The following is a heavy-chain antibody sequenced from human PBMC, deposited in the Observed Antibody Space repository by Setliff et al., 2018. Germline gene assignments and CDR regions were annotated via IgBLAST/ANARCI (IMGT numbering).Heavy chain of an antibody. V-gene: IGHV1-46*01. J-gene: IGHJ4*02. CDR1: GYPFTSYY. CDR3: ARAGDAASGRKGVFEY. CDR2: INIGGGSA. D-gene: IGHD1-26*01. Sequence: ASVKVSCKASGYPFTSYYMYWLRQAPGQGPEWLGIINIGGGSASYAQKFQDRVTMTRDTSTSTVYLEVTSLRSEDTAVYYCARAGDAASGRKGVFEYWGQGTAVTVSS.